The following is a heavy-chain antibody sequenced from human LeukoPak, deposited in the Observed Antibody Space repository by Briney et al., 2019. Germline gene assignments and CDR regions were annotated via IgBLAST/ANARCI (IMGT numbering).Heavy chain of an antibody. J-gene: IGHJ4*02. CDR1: GFPFSRHG. V-gene: IGHV3-30*18. Sequence: PGGSLRLSCAASGFPFSRHGMHWVRQVPGKGLEWLAVISYDGSNKAYADSVKGRFTISRDNSNNTLQLQMDSLRADDTAVYYCGKDMARIYYYGSGEIDYWGQGTLVTVSS. CDR2: ISYDGSNK. CDR3: GKDMARIYYYGSGEIDY. D-gene: IGHD3-10*01.